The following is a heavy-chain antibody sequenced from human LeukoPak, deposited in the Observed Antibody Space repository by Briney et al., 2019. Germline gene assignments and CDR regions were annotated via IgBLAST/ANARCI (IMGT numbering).Heavy chain of an antibody. CDR2: ISLNSGSI. J-gene: IGHJ4*02. D-gene: IGHD4-17*01. CDR1: GFTFDDYA. Sequence: GRSLRLSCAASGFTFDDYAMHWVRQAPGKGLEWGSGISLNSGSIGYAESVKGRVTISRDNAKNSLYLQMNSLRAEDTALYYCAKVGYGDLTIYYFDYWGQGTLVTVSS. V-gene: IGHV3-9*01. CDR3: AKVGYGDLTIYYFDY.